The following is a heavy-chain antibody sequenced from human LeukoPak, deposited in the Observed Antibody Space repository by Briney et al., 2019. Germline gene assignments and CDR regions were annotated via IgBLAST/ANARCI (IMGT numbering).Heavy chain of an antibody. CDR3: AGGVYYYYGMDV. CDR2: IYYSGST. CDR1: GGSISSGGYY. Sequence: SETLSLTCTVSGGSISSGGYYWSWIRQHPGKGLEWIGYIYYSGSTYYNPSLQSRVTISVDTSKNQFSLKLSSVTAADTAVCYCAGGVYYYYGMDVWGQGTTVTVSS. V-gene: IGHV4-31*03. J-gene: IGHJ6*02.